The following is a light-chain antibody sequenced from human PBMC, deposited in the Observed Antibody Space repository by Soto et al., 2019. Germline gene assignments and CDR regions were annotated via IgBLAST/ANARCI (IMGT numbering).Light chain of an antibody. CDR2: EVS. V-gene: IGLV2-23*02. Sequence: TQPASVSGSPGQSITISCIGTSSDVGSYNLVSWYQQHPGKAPKLMIYEVSKRPSGVSNRFSGSKSGNTASLTISGLQAEDEAEYYCCSYAGSSTPFVFGTGTKVTVL. CDR1: SSDVGSYNL. CDR3: CSYAGSSTPFV. J-gene: IGLJ1*01.